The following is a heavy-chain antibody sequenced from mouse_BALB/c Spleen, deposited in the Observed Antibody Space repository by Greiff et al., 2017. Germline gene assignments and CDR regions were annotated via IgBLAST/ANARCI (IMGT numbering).Heavy chain of an antibody. CDR2: ISYDGSN. CDR1: GYSITSGYY. Sequence: EVQLQESGPGLVKPSQSLSLTCSVTGYSITSGYYWNWIRQFPGNKLEWMGYISYDGSNNYNPSLKNRISITRDTSKNQFFLKLNSVTTEDTATYYCARYGYDFDYWGQGTTLTVSS. J-gene: IGHJ2*01. D-gene: IGHD1-2*01. CDR3: ARYGYDFDY. V-gene: IGHV3-6*02.